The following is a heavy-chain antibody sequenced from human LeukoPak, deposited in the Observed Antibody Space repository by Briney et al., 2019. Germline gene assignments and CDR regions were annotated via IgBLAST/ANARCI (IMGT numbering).Heavy chain of an antibody. CDR3: ARYLATSYYYYYYMDV. CDR2: ISSSSSYI. Sequence: GGSLRLSCAASGFTFSSYSMNWVRQAPGKGLEWVSSISSSSSYIYYADSVKGRFTISRDNAKNSLYLQMNSLRAEDTAVCYCARYLATSYYYYYYMDVWGKGTTVTVSS. D-gene: IGHD5-12*01. J-gene: IGHJ6*03. CDR1: GFTFSSYS. V-gene: IGHV3-21*01.